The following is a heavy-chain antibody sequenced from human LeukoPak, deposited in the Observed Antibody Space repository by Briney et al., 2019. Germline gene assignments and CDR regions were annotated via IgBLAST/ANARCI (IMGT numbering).Heavy chain of an antibody. Sequence: GGSLRLSCAAPGFTFINYAMSWVCQGPGRGLGWVSVISGSGGSTYHADSVKGRFTISRDNSNNTLYLQMNSLRAEDTAIYYCAKVRSAVVAAATNYWGQGTLVTVSS. V-gene: IGHV3-23*01. J-gene: IGHJ4*02. CDR2: ISGSGGST. CDR3: AKVRSAVVAAATNY. CDR1: GFTFINYA. D-gene: IGHD2-15*01.